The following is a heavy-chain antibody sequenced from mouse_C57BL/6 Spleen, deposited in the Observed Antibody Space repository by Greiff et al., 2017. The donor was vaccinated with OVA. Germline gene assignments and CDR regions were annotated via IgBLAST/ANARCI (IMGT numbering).Heavy chain of an antibody. V-gene: IGHV1-82*01. CDR3: ARGYYAFDY. CDR2: IYPGDGDT. CDR1: GYAFSSSW. Sequence: VQLQQSGPELVKPGASVKISCKASGYAFSSSWMNWVKQRPGKGLEWIGRIYPGDGDTNYNGKFKGKATLTADKSSSTAYMQLSSLTSEDSAVYFCARGYYAFDYWGQGTTLTVSS. D-gene: IGHD2-3*01. J-gene: IGHJ2*01.